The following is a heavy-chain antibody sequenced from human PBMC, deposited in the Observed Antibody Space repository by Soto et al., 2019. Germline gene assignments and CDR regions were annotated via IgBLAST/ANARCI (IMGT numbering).Heavy chain of an antibody. CDR2: IRASTDST. Sequence: VQMLECGGGLAQPGVSLRRSCAASGFTFRIYAMTWVRQAPGKGLEWVSTIRASTDSTYYADSVKGRITISRDNSKNTVYLQMNSLEAEDTAIYFCVRGGYTAYFDYWGQGILVTVSS. D-gene: IGHD5-18*01. CDR3: VRGGYTAYFDY. CDR1: GFTFRIYA. J-gene: IGHJ4*02. V-gene: IGHV3-23*01.